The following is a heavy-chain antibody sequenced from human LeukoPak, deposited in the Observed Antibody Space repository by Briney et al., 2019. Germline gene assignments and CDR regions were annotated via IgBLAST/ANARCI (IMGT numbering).Heavy chain of an antibody. CDR3: ARNNGGNSVGPESWFDH. CDR1: GASISSSSW. CDR2: IYHSGST. V-gene: IGHV4-4*02. D-gene: IGHD4-23*01. Sequence: PSETLSLTCAVSGASISSSSWWSWVRQPPGKGLEWIGEIYHSGSTNYNPSLKSRVTISVDKSKNQFSLKLSSVTAADTAVYYCARNNGGNSVGPESWFDHWGQGTLVTVSS. J-gene: IGHJ5*02.